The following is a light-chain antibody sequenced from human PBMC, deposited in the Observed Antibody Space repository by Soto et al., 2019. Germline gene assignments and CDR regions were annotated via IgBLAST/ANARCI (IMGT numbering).Light chain of an antibody. CDR1: QKSYIKS. V-gene: IGKV3-20*01. Sequence: ELVLTQSQDTLSLSTGERATLSCSASQKSYIKSLAWYQQRPDPAPRLLIYGGSTSATAFPDRVRGSGSGTDFALTISRLEPEELALYSCQQYGAPSLTFGPGNKVD. J-gene: IGKJ3*01. CDR2: GGS. CDR3: QQYGAPSLT.